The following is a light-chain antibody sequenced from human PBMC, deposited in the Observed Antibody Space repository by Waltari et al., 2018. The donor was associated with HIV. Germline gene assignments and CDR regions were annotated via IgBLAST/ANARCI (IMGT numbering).Light chain of an antibody. J-gene: IGLJ3*02. CDR2: DVS. CDR3: ATWDDRLNYWV. Sequence: QSALTQPASVSGSPGQSITIPCTGTSIDIGGFNYVSWYEQHPGNVPKLMLYDVSHRPSGVSNRFSGSKSGDTASLTISGLQAEDEADYYCATWDDRLNYWVFGGGTKLTVL. CDR1: SIDIGGFNY. V-gene: IGLV2-14*03.